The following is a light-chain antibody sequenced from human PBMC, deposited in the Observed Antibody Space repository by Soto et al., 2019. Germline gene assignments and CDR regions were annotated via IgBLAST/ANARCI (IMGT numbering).Light chain of an antibody. CDR2: GAS. CDR3: QQYGTSPRT. Sequence: EIVLTQSPGTLSLSPGERATLFCRASQSVSSSYLAWYQQKPGQAPRLIIYGASSRATGIPDGFSGSGSGTDFTLTISRLEPEDLAVYYCQQYGTSPRTFGQGT. CDR1: QSVSSSY. V-gene: IGKV3-20*01. J-gene: IGKJ1*01.